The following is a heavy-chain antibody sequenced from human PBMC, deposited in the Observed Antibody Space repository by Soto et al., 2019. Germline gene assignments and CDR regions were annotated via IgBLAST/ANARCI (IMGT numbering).Heavy chain of an antibody. Sequence: RLSCAASGFTFSDYYMSWIRQAPGKGLEWISYISSSGSYTNYAASVKGRFTVSRDNSKNSLYLQMNSLRAEDTAVYYCARDYYDVSGYPHLDYWGQGTLVTVSS. CDR1: GFTFSDYY. J-gene: IGHJ4*02. CDR3: ARDYYDVSGYPHLDY. CDR2: ISSSGSYT. V-gene: IGHV3-11*06. D-gene: IGHD3-22*01.